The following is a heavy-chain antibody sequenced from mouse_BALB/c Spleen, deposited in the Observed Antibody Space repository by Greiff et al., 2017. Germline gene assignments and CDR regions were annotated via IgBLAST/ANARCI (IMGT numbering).Heavy chain of an antibody. CDR3: NAPITTVANFDD. D-gene: IGHD1-1*01. Sequence: VQLQQSGAELVRSGASVKLSCTASGFNIKDYYMHWVKQRPEQGLEWIGWIDPENGDTEYAPKFQGKATMTADTSSNTAYLQLSSLTSEDTAVYYCNAPITTVANFDDWGQGTTLTVSS. CDR2: IDPENGDT. J-gene: IGHJ2*01. CDR1: GFNIKDYY. V-gene: IGHV14-4*02.